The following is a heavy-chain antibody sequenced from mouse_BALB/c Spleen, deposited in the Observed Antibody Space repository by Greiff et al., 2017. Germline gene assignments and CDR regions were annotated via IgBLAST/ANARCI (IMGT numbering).Heavy chain of an antibody. D-gene: IGHD1-1*01. CDR3: ANDYYGSSFFDY. J-gene: IGHJ2*01. CDR1: GFTFSSYG. Sequence: EVQVVESGGDLVKPGGSLKLSCAASGFTFSSYGMSWVRQTPDKRLEWVATISSGGSYTYYPDSVKGRFTISRDNAKNTLYLQMSSLKSEDTAMYYCANDYYGSSFFDYLGQGTTLTVSS. CDR2: ISSGGSYT. V-gene: IGHV5-6*01.